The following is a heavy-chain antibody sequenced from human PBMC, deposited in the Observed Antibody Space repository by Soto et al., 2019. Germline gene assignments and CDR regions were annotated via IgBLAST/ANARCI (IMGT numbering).Heavy chain of an antibody. D-gene: IGHD3-10*01. Sequence: GGSLRLSCAASGFTFSSYAMSWVRQAPGKGLEWVSGISGSGSSTYYADSVKGRFTISRDNSKNTLYLQMNSLRAEDTAVYYCAKVWYGSGTYRYFDYWGQGTLVTV. CDR1: GFTFSSYA. J-gene: IGHJ4*02. CDR3: AKVWYGSGTYRYFDY. V-gene: IGHV3-23*01. CDR2: ISGSGSST.